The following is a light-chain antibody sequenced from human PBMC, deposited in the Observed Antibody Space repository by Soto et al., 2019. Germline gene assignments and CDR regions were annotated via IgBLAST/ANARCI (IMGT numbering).Light chain of an antibody. V-gene: IGKV4-1*01. CDR3: QQYESTSRT. CDR2: WXS. Sequence: IVTNEPVSFLAVSLVGRATINFXSGQSVLLNSNYQNSLVWYQQKPGRAPKXXXVWXSTRKAGGPARFSGSGSGTDFALTISSLQPEDLAVYYCQQYESTSRTFGQGTKVDIK. CDR1: QSVLLNSNYQNS. J-gene: IGKJ1*01.